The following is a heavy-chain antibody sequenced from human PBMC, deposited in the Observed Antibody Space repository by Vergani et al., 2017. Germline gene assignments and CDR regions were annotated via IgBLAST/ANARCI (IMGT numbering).Heavy chain of an antibody. D-gene: IGHD6-6*01. CDR2: ISWNSNSI. CDR3: AKXLGTSSVGGWFDP. J-gene: IGHJ5*02. CDR1: GFTSAGYA. V-gene: IGHV3-9*02. Sequence: EVQLEESGGGLVLPGRSLRLSCVASGFTSAGYAMHWVRQAPGKGLEWVTGISWNSNSIGYAYSVKGRFTISRDNAKNSLYLQMNSLRAEDTALYYCAKXLGTSSVGGWFDPWGQGTLVTVSS.